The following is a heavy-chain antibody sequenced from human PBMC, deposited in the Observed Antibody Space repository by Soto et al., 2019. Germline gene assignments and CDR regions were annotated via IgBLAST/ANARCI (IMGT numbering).Heavy chain of an antibody. CDR1: GYTFTSYY. V-gene: IGHV1-46*01. D-gene: IGHD2-21*02. J-gene: IGHJ6*02. Sequence: GASVKVSCKASGYTFTSYYMHWVRQAPGQGLEWMGIINPSGGSTSYAQKFQGRVTMTRDTSTSTVYMELSSLRSEDTAVYYCARENKVTATIYYYYYGMDVWGQGTTVTVSS. CDR3: ARENKVTATIYYYYYGMDV. CDR2: INPSGGST.